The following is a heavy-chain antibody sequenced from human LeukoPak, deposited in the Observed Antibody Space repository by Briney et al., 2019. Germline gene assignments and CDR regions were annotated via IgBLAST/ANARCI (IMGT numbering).Heavy chain of an antibody. J-gene: IGHJ4*02. Sequence: AETLSLTCTVSGGSIRRYYWSWIRQPRGKGREGIGYIYYSGSTNYNPSLKSRVTISVDTSKNQFSLKLSSVPAADTAVYYCARVDTAMGYFDYWGQGTLVTVSS. CDR2: IYYSGST. D-gene: IGHD5-18*01. CDR1: GGSIRRYY. CDR3: ARVDTAMGYFDY. V-gene: IGHV4-59*01.